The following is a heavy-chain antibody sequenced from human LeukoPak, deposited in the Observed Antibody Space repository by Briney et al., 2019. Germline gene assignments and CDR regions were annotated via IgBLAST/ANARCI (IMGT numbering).Heavy chain of an antibody. D-gene: IGHD3-10*01. Sequence: PGGFLRLSCAASEFSVGSNYMTWVRQAPGKGLEWVSLIYSGGSTYYADSVKGRFTISRDNSKNTLYLQMNSLRAEDTAVYYCARSELGYNYHYMDVWGKGTTVTISS. CDR1: EFSVGSNY. CDR3: ARSELGYNYHYMDV. V-gene: IGHV3-66*01. J-gene: IGHJ6*03. CDR2: IYSGGST.